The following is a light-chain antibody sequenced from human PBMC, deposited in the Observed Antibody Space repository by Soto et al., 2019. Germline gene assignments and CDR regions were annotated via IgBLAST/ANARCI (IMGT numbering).Light chain of an antibody. Sequence: EIVLTQSPGTLSLSPGERATLSCRTSQSVSGNYLAWYQQKSGQAPRLLIYAAPSRATGIPDRFSGSGSGTDFTLIISRLEPEDFAVYYCQHYGGSPAFSFGPGTRVDI. CDR2: AAP. J-gene: IGKJ3*01. CDR1: QSVSGNY. CDR3: QHYGGSPAFS. V-gene: IGKV3-20*01.